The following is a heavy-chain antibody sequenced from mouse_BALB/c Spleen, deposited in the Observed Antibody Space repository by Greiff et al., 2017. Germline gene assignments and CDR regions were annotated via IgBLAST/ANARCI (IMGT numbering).Heavy chain of an antibody. CDR2: ISYSGST. CDR1: GYSITSDYA. J-gene: IGHJ4*01. CDR3: ARSIYYDYDGGAMDY. V-gene: IGHV3-2*02. D-gene: IGHD2-4*01. Sequence: DVQLQESGPGLVKPSQSLSLTCTVTGYSITSDYAWNWIRQFPGNKLEWMGYISYSGSTSYNPSLKSRISITRDTSKNQFFLQLNSVTTEDTATYYWARSIYYDYDGGAMDYWGQGTSVTVSS.